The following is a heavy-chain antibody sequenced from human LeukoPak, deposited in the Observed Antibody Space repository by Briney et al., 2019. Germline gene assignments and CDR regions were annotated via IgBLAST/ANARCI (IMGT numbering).Heavy chain of an antibody. CDR1: EYTFTGYF. V-gene: IGHV1-2*02. CDR2: INPNSGDT. Sequence: GASVKVSCKASEYTFTGYFIHWVRQAPGQGLEWMGWINPNSGDTNYAQKFQARVTMTRDTSINTAYMELSGLKSDDTAVYFCARENPGVPFDYWGQGTLVTVSS. J-gene: IGHJ4*02. D-gene: IGHD3-3*01. CDR3: ARENPGVPFDY.